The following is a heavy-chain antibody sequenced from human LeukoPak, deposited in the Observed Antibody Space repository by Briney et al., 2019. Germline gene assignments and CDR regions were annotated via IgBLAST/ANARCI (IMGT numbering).Heavy chain of an antibody. V-gene: IGHV1-18*01. Sequence: GASVKVSCKASGYTFTSYGISWVRQAPGQGLEWMGWISAYNGNTNYAQKLQGRVTMTTDTSTSTAYMELRSVKSDDKAGYYCARDHIAVAGNAAFDIWGQGTMVTVSS. D-gene: IGHD6-19*01. CDR2: ISAYNGNT. CDR3: ARDHIAVAGNAAFDI. J-gene: IGHJ3*02. CDR1: GYTFTSYG.